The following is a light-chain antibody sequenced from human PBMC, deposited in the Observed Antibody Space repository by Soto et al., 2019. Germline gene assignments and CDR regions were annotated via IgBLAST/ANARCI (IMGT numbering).Light chain of an antibody. CDR2: KAS. J-gene: IGKJ5*01. Sequence: DIQMTQSPSTLSGSVGDRVTITCRASQTISSWLAWYQQKPGKAPKLLIYKASILQSGVPSRFSGSASGAEFTLTISSLQPDDFGTYFCQQSYTFGQGTRLEIK. V-gene: IGKV1-5*03. CDR3: QQSYT. CDR1: QTISSW.